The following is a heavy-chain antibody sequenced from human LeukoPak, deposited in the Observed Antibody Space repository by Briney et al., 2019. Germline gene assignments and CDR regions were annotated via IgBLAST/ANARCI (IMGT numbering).Heavy chain of an antibody. Sequence: PSETLSLTCNVSGGSISSGDYYWSWIRQPPGKGLGWIGNLFYSGSTSPNPSLKRRVTISVGTSKTPFSLKLRSVTAADTAVYYCARPNHCSTTSCYWVDPWGQGTLVTVSS. CDR2: LFYSGST. D-gene: IGHD2-2*01. CDR1: GGSISSGDYY. V-gene: IGHV4-30-4*08. CDR3: ARPNHCSTTSCYWVDP. J-gene: IGHJ5*02.